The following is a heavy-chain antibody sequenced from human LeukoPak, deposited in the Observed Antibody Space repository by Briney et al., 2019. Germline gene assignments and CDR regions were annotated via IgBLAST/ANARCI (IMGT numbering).Heavy chain of an antibody. CDR1: GITFSNAW. CDR3: ARTDYGDYDWYFDL. CDR2: IKHDGSDK. D-gene: IGHD4-17*01. Sequence: GGSLRLSCAASGITFSNAWMTWVRQAPGKGLEWVANIKHDGSDKYYVDSVKGRFTVSRDNAKNSLSLQMNSLRADDTGVYYCARTDYGDYDWYFDLWGRGTLVTVSS. V-gene: IGHV3-7*01. J-gene: IGHJ2*01.